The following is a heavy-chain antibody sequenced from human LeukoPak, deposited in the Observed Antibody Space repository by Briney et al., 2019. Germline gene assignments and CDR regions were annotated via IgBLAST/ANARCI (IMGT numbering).Heavy chain of an antibody. CDR1: GFTFSSYW. CDR2: INTDGSTT. D-gene: IGHD5-24*01. V-gene: IGHV3-74*01. Sequence: GGSLRLSCVASGFTFSSYWMHWVRHAPGKGLVWVSRINTDGSTTSYADSVKGRFTISRDNAKNTLYLQMNSLRADDTAVYYCARGEMVQVYWGQGTLVTVSS. CDR3: ARGEMVQVY. J-gene: IGHJ4*02.